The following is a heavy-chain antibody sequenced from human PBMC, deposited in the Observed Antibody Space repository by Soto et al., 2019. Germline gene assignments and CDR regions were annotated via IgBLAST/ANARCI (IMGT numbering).Heavy chain of an antibody. D-gene: IGHD2-21*01. CDR1: GFTFSSYW. CDR3: ASARHIGP. V-gene: IGHV3-7*01. J-gene: IGHJ5*02. CDR2: IKQDGSEK. Sequence: EVQLVESGGGLVQPGGSLRLSCAASGFTFSSYWMSWVRQAPGKGLEWVANIKQDGSEKNYVDSVKGIFTISRDNAKNSLYLQMNSLRADDTAVYYCASARHIGPWGQGTLVTVSS.